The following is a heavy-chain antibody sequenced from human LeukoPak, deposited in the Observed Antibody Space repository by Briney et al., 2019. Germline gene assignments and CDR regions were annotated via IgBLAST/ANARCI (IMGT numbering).Heavy chain of an antibody. V-gene: IGHV4-39*07. CDR3: ARQPNIVVVDNWFDP. CDR2: IYYGGSA. CDR1: GGSITSSGFY. Sequence: SETLSLTCTVSGGSITSSGFYWGWIRQPPGKGLEWIGNIYYGGSAYYNPSLKSRVTISVDMSKNQFSLKLSSVTAADTAVYYCARQPNIVVVDNWFDPWDQGTLVAVSS. J-gene: IGHJ5*02. D-gene: IGHD2-15*01.